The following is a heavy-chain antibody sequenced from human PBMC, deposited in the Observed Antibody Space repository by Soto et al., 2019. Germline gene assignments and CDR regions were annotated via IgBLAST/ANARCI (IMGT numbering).Heavy chain of an antibody. CDR3: AREQQLDTGNFDY. V-gene: IGHV1-3*01. J-gene: IGHJ4*02. Sequence: GASVKVSCKASGYTFTNYAIHWVRQAPGQRLEWMGWINAGNVNTKYSQKFQDRVTITRDTSASTVYMALSSLRFEDTAVYYCAREQQLDTGNFDYWGQGTLVTVSS. CDR2: INAGNVNT. D-gene: IGHD1-1*01. CDR1: GYTFTNYA.